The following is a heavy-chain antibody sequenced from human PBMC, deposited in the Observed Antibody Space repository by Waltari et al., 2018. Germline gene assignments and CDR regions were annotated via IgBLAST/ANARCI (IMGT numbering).Heavy chain of an antibody. J-gene: IGHJ4*02. Sequence: QPQLQESGPGLVKPSETLSLTCTVSGVSISSSSYYWGWVRQPPGKGLEWIGSIYYSGNTYYNPSLKSRVTRSVDTSKKQFSLTVRSVTAADTAVYYCARRSSGATRRYFDYWGQGTLVTVSS. V-gene: IGHV4-39*01. CDR1: GVSISSSSYY. CDR2: IYYSGNT. D-gene: IGHD1-26*01. CDR3: ARRSSGATRRYFDY.